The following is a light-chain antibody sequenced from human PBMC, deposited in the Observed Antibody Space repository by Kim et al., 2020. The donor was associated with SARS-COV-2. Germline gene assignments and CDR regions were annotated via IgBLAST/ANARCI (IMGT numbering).Light chain of an antibody. CDR2: RDS. Sequence: SVALGQTARITCGGNNIGSKKVHWYQQKPGQAPVLVIYRDSNRPSWIPERFSGSNSGNTATLTISRAQAGDEADYYCQVWDSSTRVFGGGTQLTVL. CDR1: NIGSKK. V-gene: IGLV3-9*01. J-gene: IGLJ3*02. CDR3: QVWDSSTRV.